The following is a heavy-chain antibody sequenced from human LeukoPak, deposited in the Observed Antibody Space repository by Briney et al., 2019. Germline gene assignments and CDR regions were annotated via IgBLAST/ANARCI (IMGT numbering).Heavy chain of an antibody. Sequence: GGSLRLSCAASGITFSSYAMTWVRQAPGKGLEWVSAISAGSDNTYYADSVKGRFTISRDNSKNTLYLQMISLRAEDTAVYYCAKHGSGRYFDYWGQGTLVTVSS. V-gene: IGHV3-23*01. CDR1: GITFSSYA. J-gene: IGHJ4*02. D-gene: IGHD6-19*01. CDR2: ISAGSDNT. CDR3: AKHGSGRYFDY.